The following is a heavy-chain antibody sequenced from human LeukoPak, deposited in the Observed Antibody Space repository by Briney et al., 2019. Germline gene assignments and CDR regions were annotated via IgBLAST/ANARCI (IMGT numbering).Heavy chain of an antibody. J-gene: IGHJ3*02. Sequence: GGSLRLSCAASGFTFSSYAMHWVRQAPGRGLEWVSVIRSVGENKYYADSVKGRFTISRDNSKNTLYLQMNSLRAEETAVYYCAKCRYCDSGNAFDTWGQGTLVTVSS. D-gene: IGHD3-9*01. CDR2: IRSVGENK. CDR1: GFTFSSYA. V-gene: IGHV3-23*01. CDR3: AKCRYCDSGNAFDT.